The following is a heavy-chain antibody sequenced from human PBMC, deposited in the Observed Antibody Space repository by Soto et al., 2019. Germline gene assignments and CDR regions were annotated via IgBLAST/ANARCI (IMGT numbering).Heavy chain of an antibody. CDR2: ISGSGSSK. CDR3: AKRPSDQLYNWFDP. J-gene: IGHJ5*02. V-gene: IGHV3-23*01. CDR1: GFTFSSYS. Sequence: GGSLRLSCAASGFTFSSYSMSWVRQAPGKGLEWVSDISGSGSSKYYADSVKGRFTISRDNSKNTLYLQMNSLRAEDTAVYYCAKRPSDQLYNWFDPWGQGTLVTVSS.